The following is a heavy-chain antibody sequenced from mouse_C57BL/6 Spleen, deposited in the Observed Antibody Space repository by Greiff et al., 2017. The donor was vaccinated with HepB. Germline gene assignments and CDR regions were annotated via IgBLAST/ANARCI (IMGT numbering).Heavy chain of an antibody. CDR2: INPNNGGT. V-gene: IGHV1-22*01. Sequence: VQLKESGPELVKPGASVKMSCKASGYTFTDYNMHWVKQSHGKSLEWIGYINPNNGGTSYNQKFKGKAKLTVNKSSSTAYMELRSLTSEDSAVYYCARRGYYGSSDWFAYWGQGTLVTVSA. J-gene: IGHJ3*01. CDR3: ARRGYYGSSDWFAY. CDR1: GYTFTDYN. D-gene: IGHD1-1*01.